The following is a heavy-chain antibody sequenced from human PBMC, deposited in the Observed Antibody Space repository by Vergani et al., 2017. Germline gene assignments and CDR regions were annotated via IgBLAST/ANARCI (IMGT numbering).Heavy chain of an antibody. CDR3: ARVTHAFDI. CDR2: INHSGST. V-gene: IGHV4-34*09. Sequence: QVQLQESGPGLVKASQTLSLTCAVYGGSFSGYYWSWIRQPPGKGLEWIGEINHSGSTNYNPSLKSRVTISVDTSKNQFSLKLSSVTAADTAVYYCARVTHAFDIWGQGTMVTVSS. J-gene: IGHJ3*02. CDR1: GGSFSGYY.